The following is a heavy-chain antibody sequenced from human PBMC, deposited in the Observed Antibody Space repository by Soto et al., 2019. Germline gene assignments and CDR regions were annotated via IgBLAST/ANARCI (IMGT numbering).Heavy chain of an antibody. CDR1: GFTFSSYS. CDR3: ARGAYYYDSSGLSY. Sequence: EVQLVESGGGLVQPGGSLRLSCAASGFTFSSYSMNWVRQAPGKGLEWVSYISSSSSTIYYADSVKGRFTISRDNAKNSLSLQMNCLRAEDTAVYYCARGAYYYDSSGLSYWGQGTLVTVSS. CDR2: ISSSSSTI. D-gene: IGHD3-22*01. V-gene: IGHV3-48*01. J-gene: IGHJ4*02.